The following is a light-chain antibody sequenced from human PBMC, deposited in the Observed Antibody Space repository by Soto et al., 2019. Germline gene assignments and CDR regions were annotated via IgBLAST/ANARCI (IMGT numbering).Light chain of an antibody. CDR1: SSDVGGYNY. V-gene: IGLV2-14*01. CDR3: SSYTSSSTLRV. Sequence: QSALTQPASVSGSPGQSITISCTGTSSDVGGYNYVSWYQQHPGKAPKLMIYEVSNRPSGVSNRFSGSKSGNTASLTISGLQAEDEADYYCSSYTSSSTLRVFGPGTKVTVL. J-gene: IGLJ1*01. CDR2: EVS.